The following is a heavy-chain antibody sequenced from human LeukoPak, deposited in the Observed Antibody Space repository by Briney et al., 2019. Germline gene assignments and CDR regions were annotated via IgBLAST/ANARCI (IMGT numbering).Heavy chain of an antibody. Sequence: PGGSLRHSCAASGLTVSSNYMSWVRQAPGKGLEWVSVIYSGGSTYYADSVKGRFTISRDNSKNTLYLQMNSLRAEDTAVYYCVGGYSYGRIFDYWGQGTLVTVSS. J-gene: IGHJ4*02. V-gene: IGHV3-66*02. CDR2: IYSGGST. CDR3: VGGYSYGRIFDY. D-gene: IGHD5-18*01. CDR1: GLTVSSNY.